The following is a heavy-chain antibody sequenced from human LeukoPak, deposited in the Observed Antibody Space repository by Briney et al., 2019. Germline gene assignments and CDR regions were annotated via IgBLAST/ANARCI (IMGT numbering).Heavy chain of an antibody. V-gene: IGHV3-23*01. J-gene: IGHJ3*02. CDR2: ISGSGGST. CDR3: AKFPAVDAAFDI. D-gene: IGHD4-23*01. CDR1: GFTFSNFA. Sequence: GGSLRLSCAASGFTFSNFAVSWVRQAPGKGLEWVSAISGSGGSTYYADSVKGRFTISRDNCKNTRYLQVNSLRDEDAAVYDCAKFPAVDAAFDIWGQGTMVTVFS.